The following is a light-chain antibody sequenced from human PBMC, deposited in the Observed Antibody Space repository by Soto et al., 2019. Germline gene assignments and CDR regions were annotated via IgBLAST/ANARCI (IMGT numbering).Light chain of an antibody. Sequence: QSVLTQPPSASGTPGQRVTISCSGSSSNIGSNSVNWYHQLPGTAPKLLIYSNDQRPSGVPDRFSGSKSGTSASLAISGLQSEDEADYYCAAWDDSLNGLVFGTGTKVTVL. CDR2: SND. CDR3: AAWDDSLNGLV. CDR1: SSNIGSNS. V-gene: IGLV1-44*01. J-gene: IGLJ1*01.